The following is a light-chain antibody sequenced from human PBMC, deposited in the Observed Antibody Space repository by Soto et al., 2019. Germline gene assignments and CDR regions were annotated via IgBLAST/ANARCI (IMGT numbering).Light chain of an antibody. CDR3: QQYNNWPLT. J-gene: IGKJ4*01. CDR2: AAS. V-gene: IGKV3-15*01. CDR1: QSVSTN. Sequence: EIVMTQSPVTLSVSPGDRAALSCRASQSVSTNLAWHQQKPGQPPRLLIYAASTRATGIPARFSGSGSGTEFTLTISSLQSEDFAVYYCQQYNNWPLTFGGGTKVDIK.